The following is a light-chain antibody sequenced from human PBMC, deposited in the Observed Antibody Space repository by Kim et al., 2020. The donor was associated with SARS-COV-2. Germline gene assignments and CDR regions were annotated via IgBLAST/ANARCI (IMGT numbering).Light chain of an antibody. CDR3: CSYAGSSTYV. CDR1: SSDVGSYNL. Sequence: QSALTQPASVSGSPGQSITISCTGTSSDVGSYNLVSWCQQHPGKAPKFMIYEVTKRPSGVSNRFSGSKSGNTASLTISGLQAEDEADYYCCSYAGSSTYVFGTGTKVTVL. CDR2: EVT. J-gene: IGLJ1*01. V-gene: IGLV2-23*02.